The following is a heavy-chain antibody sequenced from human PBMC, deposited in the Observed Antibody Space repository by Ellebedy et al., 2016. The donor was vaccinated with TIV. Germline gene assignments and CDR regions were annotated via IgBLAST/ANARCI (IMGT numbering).Heavy chain of an antibody. CDR3: ARQSFTMVRGVYYYYGMDV. V-gene: IGHV5-51*01. J-gene: IGHJ6*02. CDR1: GYSFTSYW. D-gene: IGHD3-10*01. CDR2: IYPGDSDT. Sequence: KVSCKGSGYSFTSYWIGWVRQMPGKGLEWMGIIYPGDSDTRYSPSFQGQVTISADKSISTAYLQWSSLKASDTAMYYCARQSFTMVRGVYYYYGMDVWGQGTTVTVSS.